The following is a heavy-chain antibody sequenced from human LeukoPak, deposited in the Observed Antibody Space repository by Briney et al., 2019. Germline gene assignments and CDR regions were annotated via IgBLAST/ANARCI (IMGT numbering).Heavy chain of an antibody. D-gene: IGHD3-10*01. CDR1: GIPFSNYA. CDR2: TRGNGGST. J-gene: IGHJ4*02. Sequence: GGSLRLSCAASGIPFSNYAMNWVRQAPGKGLEWVAATRGNGGSTYYADSVQGRFTISRDNSRSTLYLQMVNLRTDDTAVYYCGVLTVANMLRDFLGQGTLVNVSP. V-gene: IGHV3-23*01. CDR3: GVLTVANMLRDF.